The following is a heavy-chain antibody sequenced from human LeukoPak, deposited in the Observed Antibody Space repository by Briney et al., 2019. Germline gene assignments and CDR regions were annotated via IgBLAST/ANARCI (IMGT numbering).Heavy chain of an antibody. CDR2: ISYDGSDK. CDR1: GFTFSSYG. V-gene: IGHV3-30*18. D-gene: IGHD6-19*01. J-gene: IGHJ1*01. Sequence: GGSLRLSCAASGFTFSSYGMHWVRQAPGKGLEWVAVISYDGSDKYYADSVKGRFTISRDNSKNTLYLQMNSLRAEDTAVYYCAKDGGWLVLLGYFQHWGQGTLVTVSS. CDR3: AKDGGWLVLLGYFQH.